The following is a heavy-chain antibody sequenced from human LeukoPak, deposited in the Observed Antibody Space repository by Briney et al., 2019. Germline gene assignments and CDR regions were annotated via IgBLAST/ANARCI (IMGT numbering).Heavy chain of an antibody. J-gene: IGHJ4*02. CDR3: ARHGFGYSSSSRVDY. CDR2: IYHSGST. CDR1: GGSISSYY. D-gene: IGHD6-6*01. Sequence: SATLSLTCTVSGGSISSYYWSWIRQPPGKGLEWIGSIYHSGSTYYNPSLKSRVTISVDTSKNQFSLKLSSVTAADTAVYYCARHGFGYSSSSRVDYWGQGTLVTVSS. V-gene: IGHV4-59*08.